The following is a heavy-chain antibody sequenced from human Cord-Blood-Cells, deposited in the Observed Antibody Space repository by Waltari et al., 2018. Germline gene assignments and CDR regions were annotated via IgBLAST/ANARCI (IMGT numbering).Heavy chain of an antibody. J-gene: IGHJ6*02. CDR1: GFTFSSYD. V-gene: IGHV3-13*01. Sequence: EVQLVESGGGLVQPGGSLRLSCAASGFTFSSYDMHLVRQATGTGLEWVSAIGTAGDTYYPGSVKGRFTISRENAKNSLYLQMNSLRAGDTAVYYCARGGGRTAEGMDVWGQGTTVTVSS. CDR3: ARGGGRTAEGMDV. CDR2: IGTAGDT. D-gene: IGHD3-16*01.